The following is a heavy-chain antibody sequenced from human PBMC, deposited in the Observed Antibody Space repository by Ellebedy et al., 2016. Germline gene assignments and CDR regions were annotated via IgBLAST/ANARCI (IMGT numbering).Heavy chain of an antibody. CDR3: AREYGELLLNRYYYYYMDV. J-gene: IGHJ6*03. CDR2: IYYSGST. V-gene: IGHV4-59*01. CDR1: GGSISSYY. Sequence: SETLSLXXTVSGGSISSYYWSWIRQPPGKGLEWIGYIYYSGSTNYNPSLKSRVTISVDTSKNQFSLKLSSVTAADTAVYYCAREYGELLLNRYYYYYMDVWGKGTTVTVSS. D-gene: IGHD3-10*01.